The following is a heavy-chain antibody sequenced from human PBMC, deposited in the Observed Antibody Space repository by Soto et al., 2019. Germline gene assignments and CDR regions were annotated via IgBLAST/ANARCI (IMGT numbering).Heavy chain of an antibody. CDR3: ARVGDSGSYYYKFDY. V-gene: IGHV4-61*01. CDR2: IYYSGST. CDR1: GGSVSSGSYY. J-gene: IGHJ4*02. Sequence: SETLSLTCTVSGGSVSSGSYYWSWIRQPPGKGLEWIGYIYYSGSTNYNPSLKSRVTISVDTSKNQFSLKLSSVTAADTAVYYCARVGDSGSYYYKFDYWGQGTLVTVSS. D-gene: IGHD1-26*01.